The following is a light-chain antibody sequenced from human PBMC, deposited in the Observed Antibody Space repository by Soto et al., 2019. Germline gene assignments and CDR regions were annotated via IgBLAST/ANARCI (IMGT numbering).Light chain of an antibody. CDR2: AAT. J-gene: IGKJ3*01. CDR1: HSVASY. V-gene: IGKV1-39*01. CDR3: HESCTTPAFT. Sequence: DIQMTQSPSSLSASVGDRVTITCRASHSVASYFNWFQQRPGKAPSLLIYAATTLHTGVPSRFSGSRSGTNFALTISRLQPEDFATYYCHESCTTPAFTFGPGTKVDFK.